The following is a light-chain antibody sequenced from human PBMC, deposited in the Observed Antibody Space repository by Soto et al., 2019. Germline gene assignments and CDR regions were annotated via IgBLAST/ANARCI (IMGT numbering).Light chain of an antibody. V-gene: IGKV4-1*01. CDR2: WAS. Sequence: DIVMTQSPDSLAVSLGERATINCKSSQSVLYSSNNKNYLAWYQQKPGQPPKLLIYWASTRESGVPDRFSGSRSGTKFTLTNTTLQAEDVAVYYCQEYYKSPATFGQGTKVEIK. J-gene: IGKJ1*01. CDR1: QSVLYSSNNKNY. CDR3: QEYYKSPAT.